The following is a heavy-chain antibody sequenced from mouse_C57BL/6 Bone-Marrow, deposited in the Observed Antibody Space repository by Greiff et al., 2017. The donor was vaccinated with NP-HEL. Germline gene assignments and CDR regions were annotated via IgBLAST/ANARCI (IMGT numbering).Heavy chain of an antibody. V-gene: IGHV5-12*01. CDR1: GFTFSDYY. CDR2: ISNGGGST. Sequence: EVKLVESGGGLVQPGGSLKLSCAASGFTFSDYYMYWVRQTPEKRLEWVAYISNGGGSTYYPDTVKGRFTISRDNAKNTLYLQMSRLKSEDTAMYYCARLYSKEYYWYFDVWGTGTTVTVSS. D-gene: IGHD2-5*01. J-gene: IGHJ1*03. CDR3: ARLYSKEYYWYFDV.